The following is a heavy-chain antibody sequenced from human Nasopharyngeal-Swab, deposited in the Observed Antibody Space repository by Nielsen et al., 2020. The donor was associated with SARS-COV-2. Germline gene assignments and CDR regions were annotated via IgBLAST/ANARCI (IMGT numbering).Heavy chain of an antibody. D-gene: IGHD1-26*01. V-gene: IGHV4-39*01. CDR3: ARHASGSYYPGVAGNWFDP. J-gene: IGHJ5*02. CDR2: IYYSGST. CDR1: GGSISSSSYY. Sequence: GSLRLSCTVSGGSISSSSYYWGWLRQPPGKGLEWIGSIYYSGSTYYNPSLKSRVTISVDTSKNQFSLKLSSVTAADTAVYYCARHASGSYYPGVAGNWFDPWGQGTLVTVSS.